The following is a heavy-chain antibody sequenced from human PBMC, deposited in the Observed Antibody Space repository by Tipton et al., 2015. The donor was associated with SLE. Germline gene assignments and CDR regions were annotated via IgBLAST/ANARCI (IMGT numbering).Heavy chain of an antibody. CDR2: IYYSWST. V-gene: IGHV4-39*01. CDR3: ARQARITGTPVWFDP. D-gene: IGHD1-20*01. CDR1: GGSISSSSYY. J-gene: IGHJ5*02. Sequence: LRLSCTVSGGSISSSSYYWGWIRQPPGKGLEWIGSIYYSWSTNYNPTLKSRVTISVDTSKNQFSLKLSSVTAADTAVYYCARQARITGTPVWFDPWGQGTLVTVSS.